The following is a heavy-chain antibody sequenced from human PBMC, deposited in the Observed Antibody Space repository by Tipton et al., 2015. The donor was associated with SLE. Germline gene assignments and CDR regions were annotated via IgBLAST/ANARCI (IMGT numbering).Heavy chain of an antibody. V-gene: IGHV4-59*01. D-gene: IGHD3-3*01. CDR2: IYYSGGT. Sequence: TLSLTCTVSGGSIFSYYWSWIRQPPGKGLEWIGYIYYSGGTNYNPSLKSRVTISVDTSKNQFSLKLNSVTAADTAVYYCARSYYDFWSASVRGYFDYWGQGTLVTVSS. CDR1: GGSIFSYY. J-gene: IGHJ4*02. CDR3: ARSYYDFWSASVRGYFDY.